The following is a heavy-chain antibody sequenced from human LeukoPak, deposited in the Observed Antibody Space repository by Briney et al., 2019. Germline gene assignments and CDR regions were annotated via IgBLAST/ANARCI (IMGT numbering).Heavy chain of an antibody. D-gene: IGHD6-13*01. Sequence: GSLRLSCAASGFIFNSFSMHWVRQAPGKGPDWVAAVLSDGNKKYSADSVKGRFTISKDNSRNTLYLQMNSLRADDTAMYYCTRGEAKGQSSSWPFDYWGQGTLVTVSS. CDR1: GFIFNSFS. J-gene: IGHJ4*02. V-gene: IGHV3-30-3*01. CDR2: VLSDGNKK. CDR3: TRGEAKGQSSSWPFDY.